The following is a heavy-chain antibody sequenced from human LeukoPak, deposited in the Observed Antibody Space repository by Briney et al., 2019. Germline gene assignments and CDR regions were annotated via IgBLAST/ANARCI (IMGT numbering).Heavy chain of an antibody. CDR3: SSPRAGFGELSYYYYMDV. D-gene: IGHD3-10*01. Sequence: SETLSLTCTVSGGSISSSSYYWGWIRQPPGKGLEWIGSIYYSGSTYYNPSLKSRVTISVDTSKNQFSLKLSSVTAADTTVYYCSSPRAGFGELSYYYYMDVWGKGTTVTVSS. CDR1: GGSISSSSYY. J-gene: IGHJ6*03. V-gene: IGHV4-39*01. CDR2: IYYSGST.